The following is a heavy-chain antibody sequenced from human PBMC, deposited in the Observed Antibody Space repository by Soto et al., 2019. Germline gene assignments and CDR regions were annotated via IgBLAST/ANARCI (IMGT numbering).Heavy chain of an antibody. J-gene: IGHJ6*02. V-gene: IGHV3-7*03. D-gene: IGHD2-2*02. CDR1: GFTFSSYW. CDR3: ARDLGLDCSSTSCYTKRGYYYGMDV. Sequence: GGSLRLSCAASGFTFSSYWMSWVRQAPGKGLEWVANIKQDGSEKYYVDSVKGRFTISRDNAKNSLYLQMNSLRAEDTAVYCCARDLGLDCSSTSCYTKRGYYYGMDVWGQGTTVTVS. CDR2: IKQDGSEK.